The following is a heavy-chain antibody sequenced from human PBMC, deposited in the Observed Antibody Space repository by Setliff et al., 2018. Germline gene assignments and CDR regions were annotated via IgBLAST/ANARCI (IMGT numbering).Heavy chain of an antibody. Sequence: SETLSLTCTVSGDPMSSRRYYWAWIRQPAGKGLEWIGQIYTSWSTNYNPSLKSRVTISVDTSKNQFSLTMSSVTAADAAVYYCARGRNVAARLLDTWGQGSRVTVSS. CDR2: IYTSWST. CDR1: GDPMSSRRYY. CDR3: ARGRNVAARLLDT. J-gene: IGHJ5*02. V-gene: IGHV4-61*09. D-gene: IGHD6-6*01.